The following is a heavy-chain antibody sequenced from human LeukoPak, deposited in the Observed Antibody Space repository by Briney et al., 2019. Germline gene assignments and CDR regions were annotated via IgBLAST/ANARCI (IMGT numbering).Heavy chain of an antibody. CDR1: GGSISYYY. J-gene: IGHJ4*02. V-gene: IGHV4-59*12. CDR3: ARRYYGSGSYGH. D-gene: IGHD3-10*01. Sequence: SETLSLTCTVSGGSISYYYWSWIRQPPGKGLEWIGYIYYNGSTNYNPALKSRVTISVDTSKNQFSLKLSSVTAADTAVYYCARRYYGSGSYGHWGQGTLVTVSS. CDR2: IYYNGST.